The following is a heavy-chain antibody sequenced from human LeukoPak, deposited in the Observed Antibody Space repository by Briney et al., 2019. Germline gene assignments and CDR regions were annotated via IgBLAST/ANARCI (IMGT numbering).Heavy chain of an antibody. CDR1: GGTFSSYA. D-gene: IGHD6-13*01. J-gene: IGHJ4*02. Sequence: SVKVSCKASGGTFSSYAISWVRQAPGQGLEWMGRIIPILGIANYAQKFQGRVTITADKSTSTAYTELSSLRSEDTAVYYCARDSVAAAGKKIDYWGQGTLVTVSS. CDR3: ARDSVAAAGKKIDY. CDR2: IIPILGIA. V-gene: IGHV1-69*04.